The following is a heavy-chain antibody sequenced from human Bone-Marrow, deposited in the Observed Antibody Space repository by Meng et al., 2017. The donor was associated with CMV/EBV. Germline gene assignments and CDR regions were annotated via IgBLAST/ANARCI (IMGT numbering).Heavy chain of an antibody. D-gene: IGHD3-22*01. CDR2: INHSGST. CDR1: GGSFSGYY. Sequence: GSLRLSCAVYGGSFSGYYWSWIRQPPGKGLEWIGEINHSGSTNYNPSLKSRVTISVDKSKNQFSLKLSSVTAADTAVYYCARVGGRYYYDSSGCQFDYWGQGTLVTVSS. J-gene: IGHJ4*02. V-gene: IGHV4-34*01. CDR3: ARVGGRYYYDSSGCQFDY.